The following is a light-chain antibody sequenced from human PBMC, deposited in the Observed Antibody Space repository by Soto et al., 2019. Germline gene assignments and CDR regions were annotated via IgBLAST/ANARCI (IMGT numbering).Light chain of an antibody. CDR2: AAS. Sequence: DIQVTQSPSSLSASVGDRVTITCRTSQTINTYLNWYQQQQGKAPKLLIFAASTLHSGVPSRFSGSGSGTDFTLTITSLQPEDFATYYCQQGSSAPFTFGPGTQLEV. CDR3: QQGSSAPFT. J-gene: IGKJ2*01. CDR1: QTINTY. V-gene: IGKV1-39*01.